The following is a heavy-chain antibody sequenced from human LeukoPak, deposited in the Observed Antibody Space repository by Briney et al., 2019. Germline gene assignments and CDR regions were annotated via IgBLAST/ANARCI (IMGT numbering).Heavy chain of an antibody. V-gene: IGHV4-59*08. D-gene: IGHD1-20*01. CDR2: IYYNGNT. CDR3: ARRVSSITAYFLDF. CDR1: GDSISRYY. Sequence: PSETLSLTCTVSGDSISRYYWSLLRQPPGKGLEWIGYIYYNGNTNYNPSLKSRVTISLDTSKNQFSLKLSSVTAADTAVYYCARRVSSITAYFLDFWGQGAQVTVSS. J-gene: IGHJ4*02.